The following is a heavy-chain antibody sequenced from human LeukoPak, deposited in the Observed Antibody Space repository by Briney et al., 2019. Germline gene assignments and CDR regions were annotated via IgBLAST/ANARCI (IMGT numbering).Heavy chain of an antibody. J-gene: IGHJ4*02. CDR2: INAGNGNT. CDR3: ARGLIAVAGTLYY. Sequence: ASVKVSCKASGYTFTSYAMHWVRQAPGQRLEWMGWINAGNGNTKYSQKFQGRVTITRDTSASTAYMELSSLRSEDTAVYYCARGLIAVAGTLYYWGQGTLVTVSS. CDR1: GYTFTSYA. V-gene: IGHV1-3*01. D-gene: IGHD6-19*01.